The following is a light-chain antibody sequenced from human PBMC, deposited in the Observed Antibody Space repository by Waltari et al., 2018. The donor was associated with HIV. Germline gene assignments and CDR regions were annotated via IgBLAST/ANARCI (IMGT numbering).Light chain of an antibody. CDR1: KYIDKY. J-gene: IGKJ2*01. CDR2: AAS. Sequence: DIQMTQFPSSLSASIGGRVVIPCLATKYIDKYVNWYHLKSGKAPKLLIFAASSLQSGASSRFIGGGFGTDFTLAISDLHSEDAGTYFCQQSYSSLLYTFGQGTKLEI. CDR3: QQSYSSLLYT. V-gene: IGKV1-39*01.